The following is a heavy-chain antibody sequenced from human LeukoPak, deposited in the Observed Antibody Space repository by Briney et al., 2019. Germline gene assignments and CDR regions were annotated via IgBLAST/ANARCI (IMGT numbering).Heavy chain of an antibody. CDR2: IKQAGSDK. V-gene: IGHV3-7*01. J-gene: IGHJ4*02. CDR3: ATAFRGSYDN. CDR1: GFTFSSYW. D-gene: IGHD1-26*01. Sequence: GGSLGLSCAASGFTFSSYWMSWVRQAPGKGLEWVANIKQAGSDKYYVDSVKGRFTISRDNTKNSLYLQMNSLRAEDTAVYYCATAFRGSYDNWGQGTLVTVSS.